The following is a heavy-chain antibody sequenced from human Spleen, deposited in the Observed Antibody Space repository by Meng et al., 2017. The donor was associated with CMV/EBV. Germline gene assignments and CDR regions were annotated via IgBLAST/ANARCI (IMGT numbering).Heavy chain of an antibody. D-gene: IGHD3-3*01. CDR2: IDTAGDT. V-gene: IGHV3-13*01. CDR3: ARDDFWTRNYFDF. Sequence: GGSLRLSCAACGFTFRIYDIHWVRQTTGKGLEWVSPIDTAGDTNSPVSVKGLFTISRENAKNSLSLQMNSLRAEDTAVYYCARDDFWTRNYFDFWGQGTLVTVSS. CDR1: GFTFRIYD. J-gene: IGHJ4*02.